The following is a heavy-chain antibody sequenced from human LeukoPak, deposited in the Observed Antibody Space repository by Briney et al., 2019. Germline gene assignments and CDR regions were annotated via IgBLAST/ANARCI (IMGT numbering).Heavy chain of an antibody. D-gene: IGHD3-10*01. J-gene: IGHJ6*03. V-gene: IGHV3-7*01. CDR1: GFTFSSYS. Sequence: GGSLRLSCAASGFTFSSYSMNWVRQAPGKGLEWVADIKQDKSEKYYVDSVKGRFTISRDNAKNSLYLQMNSLRAEDTAVYYCARDRDNMVRGVIKGTVDYYHHYYMDVWGKGTTVTISS. CDR3: ARDRDNMVRGVIKGTVDYYHHYYMDV. CDR2: IKQDKSEK.